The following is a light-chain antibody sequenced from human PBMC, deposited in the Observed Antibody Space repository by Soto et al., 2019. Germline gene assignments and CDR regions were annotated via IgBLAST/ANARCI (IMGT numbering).Light chain of an antibody. J-gene: IGLJ1*01. CDR2: DVS. CDR3: NSYADSNTYV. Sequence: QSVLTQPASVSGSPGQSITISCTGTSSDVGGYNYVSWYQHHPGKAPKLIIYDVSQRPSGVPDRFSGSKSGNTASLTVSGLQAEDEADYYCNSYADSNTYVFGTGTQLTVL. V-gene: IGLV2-8*01. CDR1: SSDVGGYNY.